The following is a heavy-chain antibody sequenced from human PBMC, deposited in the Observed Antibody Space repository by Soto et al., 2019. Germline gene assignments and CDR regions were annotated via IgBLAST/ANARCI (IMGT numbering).Heavy chain of an antibody. J-gene: IGHJ6*02. CDR2: ISTRSTYT. D-gene: IGHD2-2*01. CDR3: ARKFPDQILMSVPPYYYYYGMAV. V-gene: IGHV3-11*06. CDR1: GFIFSDYY. Sequence: GSLRLSCAASGFIFSDYYMSWVRQTPVKGLEWVSYISTRSTYTNYADSVKGRFTISRDNTKNSLYLQMDSLRVEDTAVYYCARKFPDQILMSVPPYYYYYGMAVWGQRITVTGS.